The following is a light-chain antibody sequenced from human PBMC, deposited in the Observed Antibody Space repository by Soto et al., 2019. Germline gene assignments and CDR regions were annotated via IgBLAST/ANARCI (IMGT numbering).Light chain of an antibody. CDR3: CSYAGSYTYV. V-gene: IGLV2-11*01. CDR2: NVI. CDR1: SSDVGGYNF. Sequence: QSVLTQPRSVSGSPGQSVTIPCTGTSSDVGGYNFVSWYQHHPGKAPKLMIYNVIQRPSGVPDRFSASKSGNTASLTISGLQAEDEADYYCCSYAGSYTYVFGTGTKVTV. J-gene: IGLJ1*01.